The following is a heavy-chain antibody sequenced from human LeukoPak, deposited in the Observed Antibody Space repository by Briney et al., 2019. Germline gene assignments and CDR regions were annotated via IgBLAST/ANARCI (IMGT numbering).Heavy chain of an antibody. J-gene: IGHJ6*02. V-gene: IGHV3-11*01. D-gene: IGHD6-13*01. CDR1: GFTFSDYY. CDR3: ARGYQAYSSSWYYYYGMDV. CDR2: ISSSGSTI. Sequence: GGSLRLSCAAFGFTFSDYYMSWIRQAPGKGLEWVSYISSSGSTIYYADSVKGRFTISRDNAKNSLYLQMNSLRAEDTAVYYCARGYQAYSSSWYYYYGMDVWGQGTTVTVSS.